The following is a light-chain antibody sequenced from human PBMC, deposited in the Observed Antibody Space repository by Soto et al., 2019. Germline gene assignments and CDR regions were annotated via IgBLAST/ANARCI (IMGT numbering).Light chain of an antibody. Sequence: QSALAQPASVCGSPGQSITMSCAGASSDVGSYNLVSWYQQYPGKAPKLIIYEGNKRPSGVSNRFSGSGSGNTASLTISGLQAEDAADYYCCSYTGSSTSFGGGTKVTVL. V-gene: IGLV2-23*01. CDR3: CSYTGSSTS. CDR2: EGN. J-gene: IGLJ3*02. CDR1: SSDVGSYNL.